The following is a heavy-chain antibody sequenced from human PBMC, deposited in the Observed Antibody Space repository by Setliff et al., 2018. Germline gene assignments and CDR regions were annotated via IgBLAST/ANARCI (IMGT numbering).Heavy chain of an antibody. CDR3: TVYNTGSSKDHY. CDR2: ISHSGST. D-gene: IGHD2-8*02. CDR1: GDSISSTYH. V-gene: IGHV4-34*01. Sequence: SETLSFTCNVSGDSISSTYHWIWIRQPPGKGLEWIGEISHSGSTNYNPSLKSRVTISVDTSKNQFSLKLSSVTAADTALYYCTVYNTGSSKDHYWGQGTPVTVSS. J-gene: IGHJ4*02.